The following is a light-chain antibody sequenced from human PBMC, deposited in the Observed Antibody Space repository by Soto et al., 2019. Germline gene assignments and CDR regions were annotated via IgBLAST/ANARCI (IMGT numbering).Light chain of an antibody. CDR2: KVS. CDR3: LVGTHGVT. CDR1: QSLVHSDGRTY. Sequence: LMTQSPLSLPVTLGQPASISCRSSQSLVHSDGRTYLSWFQQRLGQSPRRLIYKVSNRDSGVPDRFSGGGSGTDFTLRISRVEAEDVGVYYCLVGTHGVTFGQGTRLEIK. V-gene: IGKV2-30*02. J-gene: IGKJ5*01.